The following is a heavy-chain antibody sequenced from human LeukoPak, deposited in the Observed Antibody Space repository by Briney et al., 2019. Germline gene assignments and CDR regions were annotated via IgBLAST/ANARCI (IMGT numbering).Heavy chain of an antibody. Sequence: PSETLSLTCTVSGGSLSDYYWTWVRQPPGKGLEWIGYIYYSGSTNYNPSLKSRVTISVDTSKTQFSLRLTSVTAADTAVYYCARGGDSGSFDYWGQGTLVTVSS. D-gene: IGHD2-21*02. CDR2: IYYSGST. CDR3: ARGGDSGSFDY. V-gene: IGHV4-59*01. J-gene: IGHJ4*02. CDR1: GGSLSDYY.